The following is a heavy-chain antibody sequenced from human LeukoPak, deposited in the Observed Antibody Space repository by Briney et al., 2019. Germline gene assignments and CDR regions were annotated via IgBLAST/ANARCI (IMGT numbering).Heavy chain of an antibody. CDR2: IYPGDSDT. V-gene: IGHV5-51*01. CDR3: ARQVGYGDYGRENDY. J-gene: IGHJ4*02. D-gene: IGHD4-17*01. CDR1: GYSFTSYW. Sequence: GESLKISCKGSGYSFTSYWIGWVRPLPGKGLEWMGIIYPGDSDTRYSPSFQGQVTISADKSISTAYLQWSSLKASDTAMYYCARQVGYGDYGRENDYWGQGTLVTVSS.